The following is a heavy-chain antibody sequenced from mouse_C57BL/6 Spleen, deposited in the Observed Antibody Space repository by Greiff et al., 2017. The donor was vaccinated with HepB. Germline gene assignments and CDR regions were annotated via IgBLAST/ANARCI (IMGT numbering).Heavy chain of an antibody. Sequence: EVQLQQSVAELVRPGASVKLSCTASGFNIKNTYMHWVKQRPEQGLEWIGRIDPANGNTKYAPKFQGKATITADTSSNTAYLQLSSLTSEDTDIYSCASYYYGQGGYYGYWGQCTTLAVSS. CDR1: GFNIKNTY. V-gene: IGHV14-3*01. CDR2: IDPANGNT. CDR3: ASYYYGQGGYYGY. J-gene: IGHJ2*01. D-gene: IGHD1-1*01.